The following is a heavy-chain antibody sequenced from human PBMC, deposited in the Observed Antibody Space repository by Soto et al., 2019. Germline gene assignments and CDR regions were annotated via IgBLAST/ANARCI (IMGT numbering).Heavy chain of an antibody. J-gene: IGHJ4*02. CDR1: GFTFSNAW. Sequence: GGSLRLSCAASGFTFSNAWMSWVRQAPGKGLEWVGRIKSKTDGGTTDYAAPVKGRFTISRDDSKNTLYLQMNSLKTEDTAVYYCTTHRPRSSSTSCYHYWGQGTLVTVSS. CDR2: IKSKTDGGTT. D-gene: IGHD2-2*01. V-gene: IGHV3-15*01. CDR3: TTHRPRSSSTSCYHY.